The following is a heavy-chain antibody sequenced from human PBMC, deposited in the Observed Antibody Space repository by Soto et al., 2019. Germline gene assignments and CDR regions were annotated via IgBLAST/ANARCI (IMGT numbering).Heavy chain of an antibody. CDR2: IWYDGSNK. CDR3: ARKGTTVTYYYSYYMDV. CDR1: GFTFSSYG. J-gene: IGHJ6*03. D-gene: IGHD4-4*01. V-gene: IGHV3-33*01. Sequence: QVQLVESGGGVVQPGRSLRLSCAASGFTFSSYGMHWVRQAPGKGLEWVAVIWYDGSNKYYADSVKGRFTISRDNSKNTLYLHMNSLGAEVTAVYYCARKGTTVTYYYSYYMDVWGKGTTVTVSS.